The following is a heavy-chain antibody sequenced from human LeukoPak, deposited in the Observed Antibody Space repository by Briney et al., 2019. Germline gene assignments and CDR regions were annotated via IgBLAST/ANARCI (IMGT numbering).Heavy chain of an antibody. CDR3: AREPSLHSSSSYNF. Sequence: ASVKVSCKASGYSFTSYDISWVRQATGQGLEWMGWMNPNSGNTGYAQKFKGRVTLTRDTSITTAYMELSSLSSEDTAIYYCAREPSLHSSSSYNFWGQGTLVTVSS. J-gene: IGHJ4*02. V-gene: IGHV1-8*01. D-gene: IGHD6-6*01. CDR1: GYSFTSYD. CDR2: MNPNSGNT.